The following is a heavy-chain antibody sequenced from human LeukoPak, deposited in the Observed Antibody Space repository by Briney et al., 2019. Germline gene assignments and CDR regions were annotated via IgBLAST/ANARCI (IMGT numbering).Heavy chain of an antibody. CDR3: ARDRESSPWELLLDY. J-gene: IGHJ4*02. V-gene: IGHV4-38-2*02. CDR2: LHHTRST. CDR1: GYSIRSGYY. D-gene: IGHD3-10*01. Sequence: KTSETLSLTCDVSGYSIRSGYYWAWIRQPPGKGLEWIGSLHHTRSTYYNPSLKSRVTMSVDRSNNKFSLQLSSATAADTALYYCARDRESSPWELLLDYWGQGILVTVSS.